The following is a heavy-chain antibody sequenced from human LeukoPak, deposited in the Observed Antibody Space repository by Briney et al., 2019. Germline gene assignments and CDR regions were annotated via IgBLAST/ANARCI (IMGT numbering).Heavy chain of an antibody. CDR1: GGSLSGAY. CDR2: INHTGST. V-gene: IGHV4-34*01. CDR3: ARGPVRLARPYDY. J-gene: IGHJ4*01. Sequence: PSETLSLTCTVQGGSLSGAYWTWIRQPPGKGLEWIGEINHTGSTNYNPSFKSRVTMSADTPKNQFSLNLTSVTAADTALYYCARGPVRLARPYDYWGQEPWSPSPQ. D-gene: IGHD3-9*01.